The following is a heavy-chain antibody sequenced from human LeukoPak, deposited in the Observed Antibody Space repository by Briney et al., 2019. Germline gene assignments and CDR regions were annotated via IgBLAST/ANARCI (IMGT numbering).Heavy chain of an antibody. V-gene: IGHV4-39*01. J-gene: IGHJ4*02. CDR3: AGIPVTGLSNDY. CDR2: IYYSGTT. CDR1: GGPITSSTYY. D-gene: IGHD6-19*01. Sequence: SETLSLTCNVSGGPITSSTYYWGWIRQPPGKGLEWIGTIYYSGTTFYNPSLKSRVTISVDASKNKLSLSLNSVTAADTAVYQCAGIPVTGLSNDYWGQGTLVTVSS.